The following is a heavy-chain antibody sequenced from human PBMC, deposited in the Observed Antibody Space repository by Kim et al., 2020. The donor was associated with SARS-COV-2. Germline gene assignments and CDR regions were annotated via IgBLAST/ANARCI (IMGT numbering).Heavy chain of an antibody. D-gene: IGHD2-2*01. J-gene: IGHJ6*02. CDR3: AKDTDCSSTSCWDGMDV. CDR1: GFTFDDYA. V-gene: IGHV3-43D*03. Sequence: GGSLRLSCAASGFTFDDYAMHWVRQAPGKGLEWVSLISWDGGSTYYADSVKGRFTISRDNSKNSLYLQMNSLRAEDTALYYCAKDTDCSSTSCWDGMDVWGQGTTVTVSS. CDR2: ISWDGGST.